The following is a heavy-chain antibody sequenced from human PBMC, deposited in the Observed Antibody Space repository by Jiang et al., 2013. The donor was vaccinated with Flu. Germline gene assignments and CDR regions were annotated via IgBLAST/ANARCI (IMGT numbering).Heavy chain of an antibody. V-gene: IGHV4-39*01. CDR2: IYYSGSM. D-gene: IGHD1-26*01. CDR3: ARGIRSRRSTWFDP. J-gene: IGHJ5*02. CDR1: GGSISSSSYY. Sequence: GSGLVKPSETLSLTCTVSGGSISSSSYYWGWIRQPPGKGLEWIGSIYYSGSMFHKPSLKSRVTMSVDTSKNQFSLKLSSVTAADTAVYYCARGIRSRRSTWFDPWGQGTLVTVSS.